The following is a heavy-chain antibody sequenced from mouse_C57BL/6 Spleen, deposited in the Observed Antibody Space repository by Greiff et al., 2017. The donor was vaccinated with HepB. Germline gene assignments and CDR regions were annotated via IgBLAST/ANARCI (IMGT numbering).Heavy chain of an antibody. D-gene: IGHD2-3*01. V-gene: IGHV8-12*01. J-gene: IGHJ3*01. CDR1: GFSLSTSGMG. CDR2: IYWDDDK. CDR3: ARRDAPDGSFAY. Sequence: QVQLKESGPGILQSSQTLSLTCSFSGFSLSTSGMGVSWIRQPSGKGLEWLAHIYWDDDKRYNPSLKSRLTISKDTSRNQVFLKITSVDTADTATYYCARRDAPDGSFAYWGQGTLVTVSA.